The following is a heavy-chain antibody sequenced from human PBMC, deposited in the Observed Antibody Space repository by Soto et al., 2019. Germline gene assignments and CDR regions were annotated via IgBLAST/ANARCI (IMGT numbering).Heavy chain of an antibody. J-gene: IGHJ5*02. V-gene: IGHV3-21*01. CDR3: ARDSYSSSPGNWCDP. CDR1: GFTFSSYS. D-gene: IGHD6-6*01. CDR2: ISSSSSYI. Sequence: PGGSLRLSCAASGFTFSSYSLNWVRPAPGKGLEWVSSISSSSSYIYYADSVKGRFTISRYNAKNSLYLQMNSLRAEDTAVYYCARDSYSSSPGNWCDPWGQGTLVTVAS.